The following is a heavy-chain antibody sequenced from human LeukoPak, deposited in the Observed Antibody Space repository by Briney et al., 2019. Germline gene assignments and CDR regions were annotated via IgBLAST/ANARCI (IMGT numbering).Heavy chain of an antibody. J-gene: IGHJ4*02. V-gene: IGHV3-21*01. D-gene: IGHD3-22*01. CDR1: GFTFSSYG. CDR3: VKDDSYYYDSSGYPH. CDR2: ISSSNTYI. Sequence: PGGSLRLSCAASGFTFSSYGMNWVRQAPGKGLEWVSSISSSNTYIYYADSVKGRFTISRDNSKNTLYLQMSSLRAEDTAVYHCVKDDSYYYDSSGYPHWGQGTLVTVSS.